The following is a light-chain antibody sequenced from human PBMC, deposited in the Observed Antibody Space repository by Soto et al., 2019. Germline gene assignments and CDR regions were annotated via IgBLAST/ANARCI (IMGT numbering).Light chain of an antibody. V-gene: IGLV2-23*02. CDR3: CSYAGSSTFYV. CDR2: AVS. J-gene: IGLJ1*01. Sequence: QSVLTQPASVSGSPGQSITISCTGTSSDVGLYDYVSWYQQHPGKAPQLMIYAVSNRPSGVSNRFSASKSGNTASLTISGLQAEDEADYYCCSYAGSSTFYVFGTGTKVTVL. CDR1: SSDVGLYDY.